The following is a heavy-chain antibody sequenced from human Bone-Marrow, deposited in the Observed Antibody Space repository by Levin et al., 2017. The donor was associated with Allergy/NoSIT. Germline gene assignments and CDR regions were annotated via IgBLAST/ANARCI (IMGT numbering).Heavy chain of an antibody. CDR1: GYTFTSYY. Sequence: GESLKISCKTSGYTFTSYYMHWVRQAPGQGLEWMGIINPSGGSTSYAQKFQGRVTMTRDTSTSTVYMELSSLRSEDTAVYYCARISYYGSGSYRYYFDYWGQGTLVTVSS. CDR2: INPSGGST. V-gene: IGHV1-46*01. J-gene: IGHJ4*02. CDR3: ARISYYGSGSYRYYFDY. D-gene: IGHD3-10*01.